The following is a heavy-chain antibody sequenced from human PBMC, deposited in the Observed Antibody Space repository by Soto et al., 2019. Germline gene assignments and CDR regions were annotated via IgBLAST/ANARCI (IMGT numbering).Heavy chain of an antibody. CDR3: ARHHWGWPRSLAY. Sequence: QLQLQESGPGLVKPPETLSLTCTVSGAFISGSHYYWAWIRQSPGKGLEWVGSVYESVTIYYNPSLKDRVTISVDASKNQFSLRLNSVTAADTGVYYCARHHWGWPRSLAYWGRGTQVAVSS. CDR2: VYESVTI. D-gene: IGHD7-27*01. V-gene: IGHV4-39*01. J-gene: IGHJ4*02. CDR1: GAFISGSHYY.